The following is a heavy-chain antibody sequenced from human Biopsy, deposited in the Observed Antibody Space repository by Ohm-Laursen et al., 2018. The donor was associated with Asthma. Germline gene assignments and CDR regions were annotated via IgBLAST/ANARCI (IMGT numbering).Heavy chain of an antibody. V-gene: IGHV2-70*01. D-gene: IGHD3-10*01. Sequence: TQTLTLTCSFSGFSLTSSGVGVGWIRQPPGKALEWLALIDWDDDRYYSTSLKTRLTISKDTSKNQVVLTMTNMDPVDTATYYCARMGGSRIFDYWGQGTLVTVSS. CDR2: IDWDDDR. J-gene: IGHJ4*02. CDR3: ARMGGSRIFDY. CDR1: GFSLTSSGVG.